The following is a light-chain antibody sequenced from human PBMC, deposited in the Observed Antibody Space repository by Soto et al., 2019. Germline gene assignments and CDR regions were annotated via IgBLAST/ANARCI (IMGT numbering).Light chain of an antibody. CDR2: EVS. V-gene: IGLV2-14*01. CDR3: FSFTTAWTHV. J-gene: IGLJ1*01. Sequence: QSVLTQPASVSGSPGQSITISCTGTSSDVGAYNYVSWFQQHPGKAPTLIISEVSNRPSGVSNRFSGSKSGNAASLTISGLQAEDEADYFCFSFTTAWTHVFGTGTKVTVL. CDR1: SSDVGAYNY.